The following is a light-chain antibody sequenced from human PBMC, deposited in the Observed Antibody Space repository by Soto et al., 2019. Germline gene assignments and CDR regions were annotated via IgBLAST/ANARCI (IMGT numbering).Light chain of an antibody. CDR1: SSDIGDYNY. V-gene: IGLV2-14*01. CDR3: SSHTSTSTWV. CDR2: EVG. Sequence: QSALTQPASVSGSPGQSITISCTGTSSDIGDYNYVSWYQQHPGKAPKLIIFEVGDRPSGVSNRFSGSKSGYTASLTISGLQAEDEADYYCSSHTSTSTWVFGAWTKLTVL. J-gene: IGLJ3*02.